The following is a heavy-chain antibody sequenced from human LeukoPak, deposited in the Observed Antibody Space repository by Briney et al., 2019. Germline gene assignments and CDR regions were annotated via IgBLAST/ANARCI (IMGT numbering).Heavy chain of an antibody. CDR3: ARGQITMVPLNGANFDY. CDR2: ISAYNGNT. V-gene: IGHV1-18*01. J-gene: IGHJ4*02. Sequence: ASVKVSCKASGYTFTSYGISWVRQAPGQGLEWMGWISAYNGNTNYAQKLQGRATMTTDTSTSTAYMELRSLRSDDTAVYYCARGQITMVPLNGANFDYWGQGTLVTVSS. D-gene: IGHD3-10*01. CDR1: GYTFTSYG.